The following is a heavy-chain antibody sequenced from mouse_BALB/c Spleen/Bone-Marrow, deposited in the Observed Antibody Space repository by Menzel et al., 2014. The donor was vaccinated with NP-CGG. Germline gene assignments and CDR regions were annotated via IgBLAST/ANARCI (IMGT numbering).Heavy chain of an antibody. CDR2: INPSNGGT. CDR1: GYTFTSYY. CDR3: TREGDSPFAY. Sequence: VQLMESGAELVNPGASVKLSCKASGYTFTSYYMYWVKQRPGQGLEWIGEINPSNGGTNFNEKFKSKATLTVDKSSSTAYMQLSSLAAEESAIYDCTREGDSPFAYWGHGTLVTVSA. V-gene: IGHV1-53*01. J-gene: IGHJ3*01.